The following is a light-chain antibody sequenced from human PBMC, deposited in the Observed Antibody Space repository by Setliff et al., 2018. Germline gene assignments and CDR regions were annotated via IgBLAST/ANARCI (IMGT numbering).Light chain of an antibody. CDR2: DVT. CDR1: SSDVGGYNY. V-gene: IGLV2-14*03. Sequence: QSVLTQPASVSGSPGQWITISRSGTSSDVGGYNYVSWYQQHPGKAPKLMIYDVTNRPSGISNRFSGSKSGNTASLTISGLQAEDDADYYCSSYTTSGTYVFGTGTKGTVL. CDR3: SSYTTSGTYV. J-gene: IGLJ1*01.